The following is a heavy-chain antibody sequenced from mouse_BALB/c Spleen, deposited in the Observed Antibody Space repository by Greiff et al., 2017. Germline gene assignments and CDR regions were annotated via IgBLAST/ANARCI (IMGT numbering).Heavy chain of an antibody. Sequence: EVHLVESGGGLVQPGGSRKLSCAASGFTFSSFGMHWVRQAPEKGLEWVAYISSGSSTIYYADTVKGRFTISRDNPKNTLFLQMTSLRSEDTAMYYCARDGNYVVDYWGQGTTLTVSS. CDR3: ARDGNYVVDY. CDR1: GFTFSSFG. CDR2: ISSGSSTI. V-gene: IGHV5-17*02. D-gene: IGHD2-1*01. J-gene: IGHJ2*01.